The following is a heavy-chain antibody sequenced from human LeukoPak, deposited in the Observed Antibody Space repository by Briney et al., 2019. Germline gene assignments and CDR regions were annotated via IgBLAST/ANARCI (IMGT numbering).Heavy chain of an antibody. Sequence: PGGSLRLSCAASGFTVSSNYMSWVRQAPGKGLEWVSVIYSGGSTYYADSVKGRFTISRDNSKNTLYLQMNSLRAEDTAVYYCARVNYYGSGSFDYWGQGTLVTVSS. D-gene: IGHD3-10*01. CDR3: ARVNYYGSGSFDY. CDR2: IYSGGST. CDR1: GFTVSSNY. V-gene: IGHV3-53*05. J-gene: IGHJ4*02.